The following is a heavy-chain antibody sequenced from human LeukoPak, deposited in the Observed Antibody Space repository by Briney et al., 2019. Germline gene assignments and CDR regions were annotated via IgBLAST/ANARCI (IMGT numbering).Heavy chain of an antibody. J-gene: IGHJ6*03. CDR1: GFTFSSYW. CDR3: ASASKSYYNVDYYYYMDV. Sequence: GGSLRLSCAASGFTFSSYWMHWVRQAPGKGLVWVSRINSDGSSTNYADSVKGRFTISRDNAKNTLYLHMNSLRAEDTAVYYCASASKSYYNVDYYYYMDVWGKGTTVTISS. V-gene: IGHV3-74*01. D-gene: IGHD3-10*01. CDR2: INSDGSST.